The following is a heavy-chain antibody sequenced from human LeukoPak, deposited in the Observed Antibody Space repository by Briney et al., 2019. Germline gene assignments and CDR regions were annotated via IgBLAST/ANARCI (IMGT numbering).Heavy chain of an antibody. CDR3: ARDTGSYTGMDV. J-gene: IGHJ6*02. CDR2: ISNSGSYT. D-gene: IGHD1-26*01. V-gene: IGHV3-48*03. Sequence: GGSLRLSCAASGFTFTSYEMNWVRQAPGKGLEWLSYISNSGSYTYYADSVKGRLTISRDNARNSLSLQMNSLRAEDTAIYYCARDTGSYTGMDVWGQGTTVTVTS. CDR1: GFTFTSYE.